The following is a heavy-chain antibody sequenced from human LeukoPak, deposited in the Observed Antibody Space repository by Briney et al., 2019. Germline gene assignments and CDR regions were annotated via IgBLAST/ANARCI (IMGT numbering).Heavy chain of an antibody. CDR3: ARRRDFIDY. D-gene: IGHD3/OR15-3a*01. V-gene: IGHV3-11*01. J-gene: IGHJ4*02. CDR1: GFTLSDYY. Sequence: GGSLRLPCAASGFTLSDYYMSWIRQAPGKGLAGVAYRCSSGSTIYYADSVKGRFAISRDNAKNSLYLQMNSLRAEDTAVYYCARRRDFIDYWGQGTLVTVSS. CDR2: RCSSGSTI.